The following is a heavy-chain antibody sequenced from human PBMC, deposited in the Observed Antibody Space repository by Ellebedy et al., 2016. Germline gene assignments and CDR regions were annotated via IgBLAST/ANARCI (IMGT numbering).Heavy chain of an antibody. D-gene: IGHD3-10*01. CDR1: GFTFSSYA. Sequence: GESLKISCAASGFTFSSYAMSWVRQAPGKGLEWVSAISGSGGSTYYADSVKGRFTISRDNSKNTLYLQMNSLRAEDTAVYYCAKDRSTFGDYYYYGMDVWGQGTTVTVSS. V-gene: IGHV3-23*01. CDR3: AKDRSTFGDYYYYGMDV. CDR2: ISGSGGST. J-gene: IGHJ6*02.